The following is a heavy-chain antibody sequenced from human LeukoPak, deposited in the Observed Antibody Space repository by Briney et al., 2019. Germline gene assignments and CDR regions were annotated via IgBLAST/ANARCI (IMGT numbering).Heavy chain of an antibody. D-gene: IGHD2-15*01. CDR3: ARAKATGIRVANSPGDMDV. Sequence: PSETLSLTCAVPGYSISNGYRWGWIRQPPGKGREWIVSIYYGVTTYFNPTLKSRVTTSVDTSTNQFSLRLTSVSAADTAVYYCARAKATGIRVANSPGDMDVWGKGTTVTVSS. CDR1: GYSISNGYR. V-gene: IGHV4-38-2*01. CDR2: IYYGVTT. J-gene: IGHJ6*03.